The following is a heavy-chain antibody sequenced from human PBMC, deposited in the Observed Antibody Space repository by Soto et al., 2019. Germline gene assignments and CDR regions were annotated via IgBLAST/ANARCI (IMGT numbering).Heavy chain of an antibody. D-gene: IGHD3-22*01. J-gene: IGHJ3*01. CDR2: MNPNSGNT. V-gene: IGHV1-8*01. Sequence: ASVKVSCKSSGYTFTSYDINWVRQATGQGLEWMGWMNPNSGNTGYAQKFQGRVTMTRNTSIGTAYMELSSLRSEDTAVYYCARVGFWHSYDSSGNNDACALWG. CDR3: ARVGFWHSYDSSGNNDACAL. CDR1: GYTFTSYD.